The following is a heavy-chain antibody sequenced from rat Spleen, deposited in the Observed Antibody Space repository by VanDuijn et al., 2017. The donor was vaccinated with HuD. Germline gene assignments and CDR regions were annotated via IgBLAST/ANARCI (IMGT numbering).Heavy chain of an antibody. CDR1: GNSIANGYR. D-gene: IGHD4-3*01. V-gene: IGHV3-3*01. CDR2: INSAGTT. J-gene: IGHJ2*01. Sequence: EVQLQESGPGLVKPSQSLSLTCSVTGNSIANGYRWNWIRRFPGSKLEWMGNINSAGTTVYNPSLKSRISITRDTTRNQFFLQVNSVTTEDTDTYYCAVSGYGYWGQGVLVTVSS. CDR3: AVSGYGY.